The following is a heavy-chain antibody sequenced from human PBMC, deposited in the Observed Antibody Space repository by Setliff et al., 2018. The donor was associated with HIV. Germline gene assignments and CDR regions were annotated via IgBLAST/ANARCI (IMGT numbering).Heavy chain of an antibody. CDR3: ARPRRPYSGSYYDGFDI. Sequence: GESLKISCKGSGYTFTNYWIGWVRQMPGKGLECMGIIYPGDSDTRYSPSFQGQVTISADKSISTAYLQWSSLKASDTAMFYCARPRRPYSGSYYDGFDIWARGTMVTVSS. D-gene: IGHD1-26*01. CDR1: GYTFTNYW. CDR2: IYPGDSDT. V-gene: IGHV5-51*01. J-gene: IGHJ3*02.